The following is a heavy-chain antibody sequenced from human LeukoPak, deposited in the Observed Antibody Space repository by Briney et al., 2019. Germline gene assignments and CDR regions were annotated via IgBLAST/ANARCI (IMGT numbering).Heavy chain of an antibody. V-gene: IGHV4-31*03. D-gene: IGHD3-22*01. CDR3: ARGHYYDSSGYGS. J-gene: IGHJ4*02. CDR1: GGSISSGGYY. Sequence: SETLSLTCTVSGGSISSGGYYWSWIRQHPGKGLEWIGYIYYSGSTYYNPSLKSRVTISVATSKNQFCLKLSSVTAADTAVYYCARGHYYDSSGYGSWGQGTLVTVSS. CDR2: IYYSGST.